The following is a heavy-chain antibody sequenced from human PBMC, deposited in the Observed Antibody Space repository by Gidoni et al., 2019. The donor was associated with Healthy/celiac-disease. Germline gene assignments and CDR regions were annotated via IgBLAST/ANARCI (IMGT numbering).Heavy chain of an antibody. V-gene: IGHV4-34*01. J-gene: IGHJ6*02. CDR1: GGSFSGYS. CDR2: INHSGST. Sequence: QVQLQQWGAGLLKPSETRPLTCAVYGGSFSGYSWSWIRQPPGKVLEWIGEINHSGSTNYNPALKSRVTISVDTSKNQFSLKLSSVTAADTAVYYCARGRTGFYYYGMDVWGQGTTVTVSS. CDR3: ARGRTGFYYYGMDV. D-gene: IGHD6-25*01.